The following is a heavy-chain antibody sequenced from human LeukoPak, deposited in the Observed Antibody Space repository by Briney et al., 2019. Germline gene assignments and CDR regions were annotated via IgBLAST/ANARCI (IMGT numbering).Heavy chain of an antibody. CDR1: GVTFSSYS. CDR3: ARSGGYSYGEYYFDY. V-gene: IGHV3-21*01. CDR2: ISSSSSYI. D-gene: IGHD5-18*01. Sequence: GGSLRLSCAASGVTFSSYSMNCVRQAPGKGLEWVSSISSSSSYIHYADSVKGRFTISRDNAKNSLYLQMNSLRAEDTAVYYCARSGGYSYGEYYFDYWGQGTLVTVSS. J-gene: IGHJ4*02.